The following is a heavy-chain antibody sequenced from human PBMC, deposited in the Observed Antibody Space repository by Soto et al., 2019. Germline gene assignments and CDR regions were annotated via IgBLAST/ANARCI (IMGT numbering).Heavy chain of an antibody. V-gene: IGHV1-69*10. J-gene: IGHJ4*02. Sequence: ASVKVSCKASGGTFSSYAISWVRQAPGQGLEWMGGIIPILGIANYAQKFQGRVTITADKSTSTAYMELSSLRSEDTAVYYCAKERTVHDYGGNYFDYWGQGTLVTVSS. CDR1: GGTFSSYA. CDR3: AKERTVHDYGGNYFDY. D-gene: IGHD4-17*01. CDR2: IIPILGIA.